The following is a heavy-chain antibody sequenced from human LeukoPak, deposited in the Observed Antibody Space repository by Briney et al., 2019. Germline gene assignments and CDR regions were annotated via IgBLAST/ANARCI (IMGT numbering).Heavy chain of an antibody. CDR2: IYYSGST. Sequence: SETLSLTCTVSGGSISSSSYYWGWIRQPPGKGLEWIGSIYYSGSTYYNPSLKSRVTISVDTSKNQFSLKLSSVTAADTAVYYCAKDPGGISMIRGPLGNWGQGTLVTVSS. V-gene: IGHV4-39*07. J-gene: IGHJ4*02. D-gene: IGHD3-10*01. CDR3: AKDPGGISMIRGPLGN. CDR1: GGSISSSSYY.